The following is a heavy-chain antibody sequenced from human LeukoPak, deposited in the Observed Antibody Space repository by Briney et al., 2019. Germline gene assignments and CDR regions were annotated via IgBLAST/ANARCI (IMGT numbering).Heavy chain of an antibody. CDR2: ISSSSSYI. J-gene: IGHJ3*02. Sequence: GESLKISCAASGFPFSSYSMNWVRQAPGKGLEWGASISSSSSYIYYADSVKGRFTISRDNAKNSLYLQMNSLRAEDTAVYYCARVGTGNDAFDIWGQGTMVTVSS. CDR1: GFPFSSYS. D-gene: IGHD3/OR15-3a*01. V-gene: IGHV3-21*01. CDR3: ARVGTGNDAFDI.